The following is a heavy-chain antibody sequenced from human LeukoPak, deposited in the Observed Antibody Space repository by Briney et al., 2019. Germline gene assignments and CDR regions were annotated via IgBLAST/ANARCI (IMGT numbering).Heavy chain of an antibody. Sequence: GRSLRLSCAASGFTFSDYNMNWVRQAPGKGLEWVSSISSSSSYIYYADSVKGRFTISRDNAKNSLYLQMNSLRAEDTAVYYCARAPGYGAAYYFDYWGQGTLVTVSS. CDR2: ISSSSSYI. D-gene: IGHD1-1*01. V-gene: IGHV3-21*01. J-gene: IGHJ4*02. CDR1: GFTFSDYN. CDR3: ARAPGYGAAYYFDY.